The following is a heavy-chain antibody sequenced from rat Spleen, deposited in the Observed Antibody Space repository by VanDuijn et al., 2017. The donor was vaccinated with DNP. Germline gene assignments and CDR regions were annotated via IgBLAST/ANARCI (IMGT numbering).Heavy chain of an antibody. D-gene: IGHD4-3*01. V-gene: IGHV2-41*01. Sequence: QVQLKESGPGLVQPSQTLSLTCTVAGFSLTIYNVHWVRQPPGKGLEWMGVIGNTGGTRYNSALRSRLTITKDTSKSQVFLKMHSLQIEDTATYYCARDLIIRDTTSAMDVWGQGTSVTVSS. J-gene: IGHJ4*01. CDR2: IGNTGGT. CDR3: ARDLIIRDTTSAMDV. CDR1: GFSLTIYN.